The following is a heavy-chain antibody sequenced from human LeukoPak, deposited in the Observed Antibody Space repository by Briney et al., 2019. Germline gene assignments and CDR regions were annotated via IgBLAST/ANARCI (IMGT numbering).Heavy chain of an antibody. V-gene: IGHV3-9*01. J-gene: IGHJ4*02. D-gene: IGHD5-18*01. Sequence: TGGSLRLSCEASGYTFDDYAMPWVRHAPGKGLEWVSAISWNSGSIGYADSVKGRFTISRDNGKNSLYLQMNSLRTEDTALYYCAKGHTYGLGESYLDFWGQGTLVSVSS. CDR3: AKGHTYGLGESYLDF. CDR1: GYTFDDYA. CDR2: ISWNSGSI.